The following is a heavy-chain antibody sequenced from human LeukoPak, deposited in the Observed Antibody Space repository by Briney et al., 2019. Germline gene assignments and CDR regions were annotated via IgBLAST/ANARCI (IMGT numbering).Heavy chain of an antibody. V-gene: IGHV3-66*01. D-gene: IGHD6-13*01. CDR3: ARGGPAAGRFDY. CDR1: GFTFSSYG. J-gene: IGHJ4*02. Sequence: GGSLRLSCAASGFTFSSYGMHWVRQAPGKGLEWVSVIYSGGSTYYADSVKGRFTISRDNSKNTLYLQMNSLRAEDTAVYYCARGGPAAGRFDYWGQGTLVTVSS. CDR2: IYSGGST.